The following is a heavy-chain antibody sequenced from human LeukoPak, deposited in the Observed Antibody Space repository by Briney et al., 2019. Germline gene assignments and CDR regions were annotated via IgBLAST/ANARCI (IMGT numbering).Heavy chain of an antibody. Sequence: HPGGSLRLSCAASGFTFSSYWVQWVRQAPGKGLVWISRINSDGSSLSYADSVKGRFTISRDNAKNTVYVQMNSLRAEDTAVYYCARGKGWEQPIDYWGQGTLVTVSS. CDR2: INSDGSSL. CDR3: ARGKGWEQPIDY. D-gene: IGHD1-26*01. V-gene: IGHV3-74*01. J-gene: IGHJ4*02. CDR1: GFTFSSYW.